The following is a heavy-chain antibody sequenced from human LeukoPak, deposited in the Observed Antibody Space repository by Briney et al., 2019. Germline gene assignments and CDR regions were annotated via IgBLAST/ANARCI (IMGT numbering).Heavy chain of an antibody. CDR2: IKQDGSEK. CDR1: GFTFSSYW. V-gene: IGHV3-7*01. D-gene: IGHD2-2*01. CDR3: ARDLHVPPAATHDAFDI. J-gene: IGHJ3*02. Sequence: GGSLRLSCAASGFTFSSYWMSWVRQAPGKGLEWVANIKQDGSEKYYVDSVKGRFTISRDNAKNSLCLQMNSLRAEDTAVYYCARDLHVPPAATHDAFDIWGQGTMVTVSS.